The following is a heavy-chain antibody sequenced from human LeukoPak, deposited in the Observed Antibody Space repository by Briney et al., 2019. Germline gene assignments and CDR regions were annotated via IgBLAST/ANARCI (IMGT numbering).Heavy chain of an antibody. CDR3: ARDPHCSSTSCYTRGDDWFDP. CDR1: GFTFSSYA. J-gene: IGHJ5*02. CDR2: ISGSGGST. D-gene: IGHD2-2*02. Sequence: PGGSLRLSCAASGFTFSSYAMSWVRQAPGKGLEWVSAISGSGGSTYYADSVKGRFTISRDNSKNTLYLQMNSLRAEDTAVYYCARDPHCSSTSCYTRGDDWFDPWGQGTLVTVSS. V-gene: IGHV3-23*01.